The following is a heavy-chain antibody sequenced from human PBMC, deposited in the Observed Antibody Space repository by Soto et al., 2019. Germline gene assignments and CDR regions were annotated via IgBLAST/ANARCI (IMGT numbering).Heavy chain of an antibody. CDR1: AYTLSMSG. CDR3: ARDWNGDYAADAVY. V-gene: IGHV3-33*07. Sequence: GGLLRLGCASSAYTLSMSGVDWVCQAPGKGLEWVAVIWHDGSKTYYADPVRGRFTISRDNSKNMLYLEMNSLRAEDTPLYYCARDWNGDYAADAVYWRQRTMVTVSS. CDR2: IWHDGSKT. D-gene: IGHD4-17*01. J-gene: IGHJ4*02.